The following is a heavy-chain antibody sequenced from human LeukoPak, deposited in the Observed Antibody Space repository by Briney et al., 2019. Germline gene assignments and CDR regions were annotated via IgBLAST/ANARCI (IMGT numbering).Heavy chain of an antibody. Sequence: PSGTLSLTCAVSGGSISSSNWWSWVRQPPGKGLEWIGEIYHSGSTNYNPSLESRATISVDKSKNQFSLKLNSVTAADTAVYYCARAYYYYMDVWGKGTTVSVSS. CDR2: IYHSGST. CDR3: ARAYYYYMDV. CDR1: GGSISSSNW. J-gene: IGHJ6*03. V-gene: IGHV4-4*02.